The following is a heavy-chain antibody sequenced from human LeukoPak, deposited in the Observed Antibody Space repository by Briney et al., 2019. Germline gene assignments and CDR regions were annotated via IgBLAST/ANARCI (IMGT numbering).Heavy chain of an antibody. D-gene: IGHD2-15*01. J-gene: IGHJ3*02. CDR3: ARDPYPILHAFDI. V-gene: IGHV3-23*01. CDR1: GFTFSSFA. CDR2: ISGSGGST. Sequence: PGGSLRLSCAASGFTFSSFAMSWVRQAPGKGLEWVSGISGSGGSTYYADSVKGRFTISRAKAKNSLSLQMNRLRAEGTAVYYCARDPYPILHAFDIWGQGTMVTVSS.